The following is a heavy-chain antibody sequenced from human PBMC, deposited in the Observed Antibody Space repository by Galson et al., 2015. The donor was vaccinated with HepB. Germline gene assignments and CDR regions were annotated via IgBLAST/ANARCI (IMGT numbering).Heavy chain of an antibody. CDR2: ISYDGSNK. D-gene: IGHD3-22*01. V-gene: IGHV3-30*04. Sequence: SLRLSCAASGFTFSSYAMHWVRQAPGKGLEWVAVISYDGSNKYYADSVKGRFTISRDNSKNTLYLQMNSLRAEDTAVYYCARDQTYYYDSSGYLGDAFDIWGQGTMVTVSS. CDR3: ARDQTYYYDSSGYLGDAFDI. J-gene: IGHJ3*02. CDR1: GFTFSSYA.